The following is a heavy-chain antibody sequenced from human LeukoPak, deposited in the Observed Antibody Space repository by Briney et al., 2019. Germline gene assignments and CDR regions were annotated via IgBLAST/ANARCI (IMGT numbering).Heavy chain of an antibody. Sequence: ASVKVSCKASGHTFTGYYMHWVRQAPGQGLEWMGWINPNSGGTNYAQKFQGRVTMTRDTSISTAYMELSRLRSDDTAVYYCARPKTHTIMLDAFDIWGQGTMVTVSS. J-gene: IGHJ3*02. D-gene: IGHD5-12*01. CDR2: INPNSGGT. CDR3: ARPKTHTIMLDAFDI. V-gene: IGHV1-2*02. CDR1: GHTFTGYY.